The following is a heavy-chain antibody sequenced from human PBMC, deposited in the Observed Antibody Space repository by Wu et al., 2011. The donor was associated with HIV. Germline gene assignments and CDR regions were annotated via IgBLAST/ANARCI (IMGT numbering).Heavy chain of an antibody. D-gene: IGHD3-16*01. V-gene: IGHV1-69*15. CDR2: TIPLFGTT. J-gene: IGHJ4*02. CDR3: AFGGGVILNMYYFNF. CDR1: GGSFNDYA. Sequence: QVQLVQSGAEVKEPGSSVKVSCRASGGSFNDYAMNWVRQAPGRGLEWLGRTIPLFGTTSYAQNFQGRFTITADESTSTVSMALSNLRSDDTAVYFCAFGGGVILNMYYFNFWGQGTLVKVSS.